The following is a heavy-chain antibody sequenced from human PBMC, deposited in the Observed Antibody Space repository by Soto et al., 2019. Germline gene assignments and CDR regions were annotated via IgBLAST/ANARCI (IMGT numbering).Heavy chain of an antibody. CDR1: GFTFSSYA. V-gene: IGHV3-23*01. D-gene: IGHD4-17*01. CDR2: ISGSGGST. CDR3: AKVQPEAVTTGEVGINFDY. J-gene: IGHJ4*02. Sequence: EVQLLESEGGLVQPGGSLRLSCAASGFTFSSYAMSWVRQAPGKGLEWVSAISGSGGSTYYADSVKGRFTISRDNSKNTLYLQMNSLRAEDTAVYYCAKVQPEAVTTGEVGINFDYWGQGTLVTVSS.